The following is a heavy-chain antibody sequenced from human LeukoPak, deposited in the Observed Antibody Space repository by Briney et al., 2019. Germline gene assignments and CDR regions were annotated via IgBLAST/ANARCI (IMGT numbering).Heavy chain of an antibody. D-gene: IGHD3-3*01. V-gene: IGHV3-7*01. CDR3: AREDHYDVWRTNGSCYYYSFMDV. Sequence: GGSLRLSCAVSGYTFNRYWMTWVRQAPGKGLEWVANIKQDGSETNYVDSVKGRFTISRDNAKNSLFLQMSSLRAEDTAVYYCAREDHYDVWRTNGSCYYYSFMDVWGKGTTVTLFS. J-gene: IGHJ6*03. CDR2: IKQDGSET. CDR1: GYTFNRYW.